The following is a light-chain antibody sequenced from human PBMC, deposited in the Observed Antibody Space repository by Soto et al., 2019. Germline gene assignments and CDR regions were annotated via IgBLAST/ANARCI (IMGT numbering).Light chain of an antibody. CDR1: SSDVGGFDY. CDR3: CSFAGSDTYV. V-gene: IGLV2-11*01. Sequence: QSALTQPRSMSGSPGQSVTISCTGTSSDVGGFDYVSWYQQHPDKAPKLIIYDVTKRPSGVPNRFSGSKSGNTASLTISGLQAEDEADYYCCSFAGSDTYVFGAGTKVTVL. CDR2: DVT. J-gene: IGLJ1*01.